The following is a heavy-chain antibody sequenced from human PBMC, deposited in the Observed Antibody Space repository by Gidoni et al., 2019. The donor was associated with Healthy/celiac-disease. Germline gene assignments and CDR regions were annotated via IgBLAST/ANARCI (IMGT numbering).Heavy chain of an antibody. CDR3: ARALRSGGVRGMDV. V-gene: IGHV1-46*03. J-gene: IGHJ6*02. D-gene: IGHD4-17*01. CDR1: GHTFTSDY. Sequence: QVQLVQSGAEVKKSGASVKVSCRASGHTFTSDYMHWVRQAPGQGLEWMGIINPSGGSTNYGQKFPGRVTMTRDTSTSTVYMELSSLRSEDTAVYYCARALRSGGVRGMDVWGQGTTVTVSS. CDR2: INPSGGST.